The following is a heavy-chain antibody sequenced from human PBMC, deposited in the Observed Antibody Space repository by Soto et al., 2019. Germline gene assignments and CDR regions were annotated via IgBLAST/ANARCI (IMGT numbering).Heavy chain of an antibody. J-gene: IGHJ6*03. D-gene: IGHD2-2*01. CDR2: ISGSGGST. CDR3: AKGVYCSSTSCYVDYYYYYMDV. V-gene: IGHV3-23*01. Sequence: GGSLRLSCAASGFTFSSYAMSWVRQAPGKGLEWVSAISGSGGSTYYADSVKGRFTISRDNSKNTLYLQMNSLRAEDTAVYYCAKGVYCSSTSCYVDYYYYYMDVWGKGTTVTVSS. CDR1: GFTFSSYA.